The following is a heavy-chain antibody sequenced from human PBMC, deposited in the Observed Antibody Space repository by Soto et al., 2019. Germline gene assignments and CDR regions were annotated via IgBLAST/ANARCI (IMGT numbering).Heavy chain of an antibody. CDR1: GGSISSGDYY. Sequence: PSETLSLTCTVSGGSISSGDYYWSWIRQPPGKGLEWIGYIYYSGSTYYNPSLKSRVTISVDTSKNQFSLKLSSVTAADTAVYYCARTDSGSDGRFDPWGQGTLVTVAS. V-gene: IGHV4-30-4*01. CDR2: IYYSGST. CDR3: ARTDSGSDGRFDP. J-gene: IGHJ5*02. D-gene: IGHD1-26*01.